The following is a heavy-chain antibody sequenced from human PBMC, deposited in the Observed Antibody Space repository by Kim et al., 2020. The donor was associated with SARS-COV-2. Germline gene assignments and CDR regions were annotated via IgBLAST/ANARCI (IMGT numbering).Heavy chain of an antibody. V-gene: IGHV3-23*01. CDR2: ISGSGGAT. CDR1: GFTFSNYA. CDR3: ERDVEGSFGLRGAN. D-gene: IGHD4-17*01. Sequence: GGSLRLSCAASGFTFSNYAMTWVRQAPGKGLEWVSTISGSGGATFYADSVKGRFTIFRDNSKNTLYMQMNSLRAEDTAVYYCERDVEGSFGLRGANWGQGTLVTVTS. J-gene: IGHJ4*02.